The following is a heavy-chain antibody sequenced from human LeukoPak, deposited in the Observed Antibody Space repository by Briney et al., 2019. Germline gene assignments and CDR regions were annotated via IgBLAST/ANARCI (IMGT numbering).Heavy chain of an antibody. Sequence: ASETLSLTCTVSGYSISSGYYWGWIRQPPGKGLGGIGSIYHSGSTYQNPSLKSRVTISVDTSKNQFSLKLSSVTAADTAVYYCARDNIVVVAATKAYYFDYWGQGTLVTVSS. CDR1: GYSISSGYY. D-gene: IGHD2-15*01. V-gene: IGHV4-38-2*02. CDR3: ARDNIVVVAATKAYYFDY. J-gene: IGHJ4*02. CDR2: IYHSGST.